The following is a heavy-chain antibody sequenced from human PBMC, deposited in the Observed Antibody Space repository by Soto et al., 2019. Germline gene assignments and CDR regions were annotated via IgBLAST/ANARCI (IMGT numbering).Heavy chain of an antibody. J-gene: IGHJ5*02. Sequence: QVQLVQSGAEVKKPGASVKVSCKASGYTFTSYDINWVRQATGQGLEWMGWMNPNSGNTGYAQKFQGRVTMTRNTSISTAYMELSSLRSEDTAAYYCPRGLRSSSSGVYWFDPWGQGTLVTVSS. V-gene: IGHV1-8*01. CDR3: PRGLRSSSSGVYWFDP. D-gene: IGHD6-6*01. CDR1: GYTFTSYD. CDR2: MNPNSGNT.